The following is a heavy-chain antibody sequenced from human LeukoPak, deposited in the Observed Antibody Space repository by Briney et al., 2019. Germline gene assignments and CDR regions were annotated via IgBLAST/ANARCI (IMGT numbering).Heavy chain of an antibody. CDR2: IKSKTDGGTT. CDR3: TTDPAWYPVSYFDY. CDR1: GFTFSNTW. V-gene: IGHV3-15*01. Sequence: PGGSLRLSCAASGFTFSNTWMIWVRQAPGKGLEWVGRIKSKTDGGTTDYAAPVKGRFTISRDDSKNTLYLQMNSLKTEDTAVYYCTTDPAWYPVSYFDYWGQGTLVTVSS. J-gene: IGHJ4*02. D-gene: IGHD6-13*01.